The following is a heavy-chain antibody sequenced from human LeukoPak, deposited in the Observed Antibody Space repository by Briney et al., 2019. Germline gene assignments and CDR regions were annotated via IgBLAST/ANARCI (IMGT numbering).Heavy chain of an antibody. J-gene: IGHJ3*02. CDR2: IKQDGSEK. D-gene: IGHD3-3*01. CDR3: AAELRSGYFVGAFDM. V-gene: IGHV3-7*01. Sequence: GGSLRLSCAASGFTLSSYWMSWVRHAPGKGLEWVANIKQDGSEKYYVDSVKGRFTISRDNAKNSLYLQMNSLRAEDTAVYYCAAELRSGYFVGAFDMWGQGTMVTVSS. CDR1: GFTLSSYW.